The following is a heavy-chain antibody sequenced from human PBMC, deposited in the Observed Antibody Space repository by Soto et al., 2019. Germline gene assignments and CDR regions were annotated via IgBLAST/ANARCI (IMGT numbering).Heavy chain of an antibody. Sequence: SETLSLTCTVSGGSMSSYYWSWIRQPPGKGLEWIGYIYHSGSTNYNPSLKSRVTISVDTSKNQFSLKLSSVTAADTAVYYCARHERGTYGPFDYWGQGTLVTVSS. CDR2: IYHSGST. V-gene: IGHV4-59*08. J-gene: IGHJ4*02. CDR3: ARHERGTYGPFDY. D-gene: IGHD3-10*01. CDR1: GGSMSSYY.